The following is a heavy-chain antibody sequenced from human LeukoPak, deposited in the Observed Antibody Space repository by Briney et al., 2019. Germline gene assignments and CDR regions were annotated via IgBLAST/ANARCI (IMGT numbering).Heavy chain of an antibody. CDR2: IYTSAST. J-gene: IGHJ4*02. CDR3: ARGPSGYSSSWYGGGYFDY. D-gene: IGHD6-13*01. V-gene: IGHV4-61*02. Sequence: SETLSLTCTVSGGSISSGSYYWSWIRQPAGRGLEWIVRIYTSASTNSTPSIQSRVSISTDTSKNQFSLKLRSVTAADTAVYYCARGPSGYSSSWYGGGYFDYWGQGTLVTVSS. CDR1: GGSISSGSYY.